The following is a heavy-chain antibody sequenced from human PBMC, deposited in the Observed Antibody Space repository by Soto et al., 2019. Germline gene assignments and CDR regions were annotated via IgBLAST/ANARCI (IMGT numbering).Heavy chain of an antibody. J-gene: IGHJ4*02. CDR1: GFTFSSYS. D-gene: IGHD6-19*01. CDR3: ARVRAWPVVDY. V-gene: IGHV3-48*01. CDR2: ISSSSSTI. Sequence: EVQLVESGGGLVQPGGSLRLSCAASGFTFSSYSMNWVRQAPGKGLEWVSYISSSSSTIYYADSVKGRFTISRDNAKNSLYPQMNSLRAEDTAVYYCARVRAWPVVDYWGQGTLVTVSS.